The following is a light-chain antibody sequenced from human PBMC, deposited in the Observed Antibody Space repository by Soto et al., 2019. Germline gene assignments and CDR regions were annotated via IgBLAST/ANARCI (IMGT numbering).Light chain of an antibody. Sequence: EIVMTRSPATLSVSPGERATLSCRASQSVRSNLAWYQQKPGQAPRLLIHGASTRATGIPARFSGSGSGTEFTLTISSLQSEDFAVYYCQQYNDWPPWTFGQGTKVDI. V-gene: IGKV3D-15*01. CDR2: GAS. CDR3: QQYNDWPPWT. CDR1: QSVRSN. J-gene: IGKJ1*01.